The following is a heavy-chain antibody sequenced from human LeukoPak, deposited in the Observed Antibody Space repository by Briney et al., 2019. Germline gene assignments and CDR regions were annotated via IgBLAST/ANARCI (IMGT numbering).Heavy chain of an antibody. J-gene: IGHJ6*03. V-gene: IGHV1-8*03. CDR3: ARGSLEVVPAASSYYYYMDV. CDR1: GYTFTSYD. Sequence: ASVKVSCKASGYTFTSYDINWVRQATGQGLEWMGWMNPNSGNTGYAQKFQGRVTITRNTSISTAYMELSSLRSEDTAVYYCARGSLEVVPAASSYYYYMDVWGKGTTVTVCS. CDR2: MNPNSGNT. D-gene: IGHD2-2*01.